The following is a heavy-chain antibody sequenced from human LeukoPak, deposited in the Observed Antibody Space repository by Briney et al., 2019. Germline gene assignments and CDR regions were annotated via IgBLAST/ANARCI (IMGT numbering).Heavy chain of an antibody. D-gene: IGHD3-22*01. CDR1: GFTFSSYE. V-gene: IGHV3-48*03. CDR2: ISSSGSTI. CDR3: ARCPEYYDSSGQLDY. J-gene: IGHJ4*02. Sequence: GGSLRPSCAASGFTFSSYEMNWVRQAPGKGLEWVSYISSSGSTIYYADSVKGRFTISRDNAKYSLYLQMNSLRAEDTAVYYCARCPEYYDSSGQLDYWGQGTLVTVSS.